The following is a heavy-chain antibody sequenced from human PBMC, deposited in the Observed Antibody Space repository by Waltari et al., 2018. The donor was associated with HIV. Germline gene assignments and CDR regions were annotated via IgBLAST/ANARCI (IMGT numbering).Heavy chain of an antibody. CDR2: IYHSGGT. CDR3: ARGGGIVVKMYADDAFDI. CDR1: GDSVSSSNL. V-gene: IGHV4-4*02. J-gene: IGHJ3*02. Sequence: QVQLQESGPGLVKPSGTLSLTCAVSGDSVSSSNLWNWVRQTPGKGLEWIGEIYHSGGTNYNPSLKSRVTISVDKSKNQFSLNMGSMTAADTAVYYCARGGGIVVKMYADDAFDIWGQGTMVTVSS. D-gene: IGHD2-2*01.